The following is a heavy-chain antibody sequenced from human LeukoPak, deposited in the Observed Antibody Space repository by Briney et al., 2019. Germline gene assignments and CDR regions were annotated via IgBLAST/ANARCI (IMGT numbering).Heavy chain of an antibody. D-gene: IGHD5-12*01. V-gene: IGHV1-2*02. CDR2: INPNSGGT. CDR3: ARDRIVATIIDYFVY. J-gene: IGHJ4*02. CDR1: GYTFTGYY. Sequence: ASVKVSCKASGYTFTGYYMHWVRQAPGQGLEWMGWINPNSGGTNYAQKFQGRVTMTRDTSISTAYLELRRLRSDDTAVYYCARDRIVATIIDYFVYWGQGTLVTVSS.